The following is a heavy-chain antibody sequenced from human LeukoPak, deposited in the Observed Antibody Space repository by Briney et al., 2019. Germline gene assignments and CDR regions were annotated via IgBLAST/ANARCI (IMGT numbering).Heavy chain of an antibody. D-gene: IGHD3-22*01. CDR2: MYTSGST. V-gene: IGHV4-4*07. Sequence: SETLSLTCTVSGDSISGYYWNWIRQPAGKGLEWIGRMYTSGSTSYNSSLKSRVTMPVDTFKNQFSLDLNSVTAADTAVYYCARGRAYYDSSGFFNYWGQGTLVTVSS. CDR3: ARGRAYYDSSGFFNY. J-gene: IGHJ4*02. CDR1: GDSISGYY.